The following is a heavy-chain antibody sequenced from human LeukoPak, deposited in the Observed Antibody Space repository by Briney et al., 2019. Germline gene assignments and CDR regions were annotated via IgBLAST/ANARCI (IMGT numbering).Heavy chain of an antibody. Sequence: SETLSLTCTVSGGSISSYYWSWIRQPPGKGLEWIGSIYYSGSTYYNPSLKSRVTISVDTSKNQFSLKLSSVTAADTAVYYCARDYRWGQGTLVTVSS. CDR3: ARDYR. J-gene: IGHJ5*02. V-gene: IGHV4-59*12. CDR1: GGSISSYY. CDR2: IYYSGST.